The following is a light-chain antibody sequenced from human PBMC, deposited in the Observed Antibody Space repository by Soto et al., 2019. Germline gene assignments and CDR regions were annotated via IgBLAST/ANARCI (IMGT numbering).Light chain of an antibody. CDR1: QGISNY. Sequence: IQLTQSPSSLSASVGDRVTITCRASQGISNYLAWYQQKPGKAPKLLIYIASTLQGGVPSRFSGSGSGTDFSLTIGSLQPEDVATYYCQQYYSFPYTFGQGTKLEIK. CDR3: QQYYSFPYT. J-gene: IGKJ2*01. V-gene: IGKV1-9*01. CDR2: IAS.